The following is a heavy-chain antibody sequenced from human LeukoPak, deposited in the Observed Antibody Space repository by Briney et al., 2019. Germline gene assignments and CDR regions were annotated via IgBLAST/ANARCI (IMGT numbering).Heavy chain of an antibody. V-gene: IGHV4-39*07. CDR1: GGSISSSSYY. J-gene: IGHJ4*02. CDR3: ARAYCSGGSCYSAYFDY. D-gene: IGHD2-15*01. Sequence: SETLSLTCTVSGGSISSSSYYWGWIRQPPGKGLEWIGEINHSGSTNYNPSLKSRVTISVDTSKNQFSLKLSSVTAADTAVYYCARAYCSGGSCYSAYFDYWGQGTLVTVSS. CDR2: INHSGST.